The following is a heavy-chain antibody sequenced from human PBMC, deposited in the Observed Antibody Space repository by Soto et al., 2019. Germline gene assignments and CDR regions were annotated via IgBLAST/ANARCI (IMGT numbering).Heavy chain of an antibody. Sequence: QVQLQESGPGLVKPSQTLSLTCTVSGGSVTSGDNYWSWIRQPPGKGLEWIGYIDSSGTTYYNPSLKSRVTISVDTSKNQFSLRLTSVTAADTAVYFWARAVLDIAVVPEDYYGMDVWGQGTTVTVSS. CDR2: IDSSGTT. CDR3: ARAVLDIAVVPEDYYGMDV. J-gene: IGHJ6*02. D-gene: IGHD2-2*01. CDR1: GGSVTSGDNY. V-gene: IGHV4-30-4*01.